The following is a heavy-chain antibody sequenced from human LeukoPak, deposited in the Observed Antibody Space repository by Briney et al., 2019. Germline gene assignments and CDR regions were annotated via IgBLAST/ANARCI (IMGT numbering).Heavy chain of an antibody. CDR2: FDPEDGET. CDR3: ASDYYDSSGYSD. V-gene: IGHV1-24*01. J-gene: IGHJ4*02. Sequence: GASVKVSCKVSGYTLTELSMHWVRQAPGKRLEWMGGFDPEDGETIYAQKFQGRVTMTEDTSTDTAYMELSSLRSEDTAVYYCASDYYDSSGYSDWGQGTLVTVSS. CDR1: GYTLTELS. D-gene: IGHD3-22*01.